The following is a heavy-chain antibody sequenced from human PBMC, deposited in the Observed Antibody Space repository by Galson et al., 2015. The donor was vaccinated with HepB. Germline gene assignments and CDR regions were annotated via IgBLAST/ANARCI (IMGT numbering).Heavy chain of an antibody. J-gene: IGHJ4*02. Sequence: SLRLSCAASGFTFRNYWMCWVRQSPGKGLEWVANIKEDGGAQNYVDSVKGRFTISRDNAKNLLYLEMNSLRAEDTAVYYCATDVWGPHVWGQGTLVTVSS. CDR1: GFTFRNYW. CDR3: ATDVWGPHV. D-gene: IGHD3-16*01. V-gene: IGHV3-7*01. CDR2: IKEDGGAQ.